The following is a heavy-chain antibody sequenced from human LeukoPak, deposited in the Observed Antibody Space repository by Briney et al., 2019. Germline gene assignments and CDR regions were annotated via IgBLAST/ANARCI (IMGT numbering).Heavy chain of an antibody. D-gene: IGHD6-13*01. Sequence: PGGSLSLSCAASGFIFSNYWMHWVRQTPGKGLVCVSRVKTDGSITHYADSVKGRFTVSRDNAKNTLYLQVNSLRAEDTAVYYCARGFYINSWFQSPDYWGQGTLVTVSS. V-gene: IGHV3-74*01. J-gene: IGHJ4*02. CDR2: VKTDGSIT. CDR3: ARGFYINSWFQSPDY. CDR1: GFIFSNYW.